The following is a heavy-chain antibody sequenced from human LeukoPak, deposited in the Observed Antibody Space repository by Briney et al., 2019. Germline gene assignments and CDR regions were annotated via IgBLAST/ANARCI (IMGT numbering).Heavy chain of an antibody. CDR1: GGTFSSYA. J-gene: IGHJ6*03. CDR3: ARSPPGYSSSRYYYYYYMDV. V-gene: IGHV1-69*05. D-gene: IGHD6-6*01. CDR2: IIPIFGTA. Sequence: SVKVSCKASGGTFSSYAISWVRQAPGQGLEWMGGIIPIFGTANYAQKFQGRVTITTDESTSTAYMELSSLRSEDTAVYYCARSPPGYSSSRYYYYYYMDVWGKGTTVTVSS.